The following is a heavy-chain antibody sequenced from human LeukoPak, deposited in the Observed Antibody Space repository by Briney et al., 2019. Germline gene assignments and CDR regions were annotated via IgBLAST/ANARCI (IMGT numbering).Heavy chain of an antibody. V-gene: IGHV1-69*05. J-gene: IGHJ5*02. CDR1: GGTFSSYA. Sequence: GASVKVSCKASGGTFSSYAISWVRQAPGQGLEWMGGIIPIFGTANYAQKFQSRVTITTDESTSTAYMELSSLRSEDTAVYYCARDSCSSTSCYLNWFDPWGQGTLVTVSS. CDR2: IIPIFGTA. CDR3: ARDSCSSTSCYLNWFDP. D-gene: IGHD2-2*01.